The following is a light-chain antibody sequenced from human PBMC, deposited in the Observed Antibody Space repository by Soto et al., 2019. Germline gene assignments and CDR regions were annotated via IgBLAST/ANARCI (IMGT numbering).Light chain of an antibody. Sequence: QSGLTQPPSASGPPGQAVTISCTGTSSDVGGYNYVSWYQQHPGKAPKLLIYEVNKRPSGVPDRFSGSKSGNTASLTVSGLQAEDEADYYCSSYPSSSTRVFGTGTKVTVL. CDR3: SSYPSSSTRV. V-gene: IGLV2-8*01. CDR2: EVN. CDR1: SSDVGGYNY. J-gene: IGLJ1*01.